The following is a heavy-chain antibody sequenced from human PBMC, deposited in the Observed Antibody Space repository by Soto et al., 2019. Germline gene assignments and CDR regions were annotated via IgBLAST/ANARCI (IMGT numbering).Heavy chain of an antibody. V-gene: IGHV3-21*01. D-gene: IGHD1-26*01. CDR3: ARGRPSIVGATVIDY. CDR2: ISSSSSYI. J-gene: IGHJ4*02. Sequence: SLRLSCAASGFTFSSYSMNWVRQAPGKGLEWVSSISSSSSYIYYADSVKGRFTISRDNAKNSLYLQMDSLRAEDTAVYYCARGRPSIVGATVIDYWGQGTLVTVSS. CDR1: GFTFSSYS.